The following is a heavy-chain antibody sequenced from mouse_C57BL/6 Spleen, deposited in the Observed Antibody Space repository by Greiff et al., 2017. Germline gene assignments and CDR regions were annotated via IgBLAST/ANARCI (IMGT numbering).Heavy chain of an antibody. CDR1: GYSFTDYN. Sequence: VHVKQSGPELVKPGASVKISCKASGYSFTDYNMNWVKQSNGKSLEWIGVINPNYGTTSYNQKFKGKATLTVDQSSSTAYMQLNSLTSEDSAVYYCFITTVVENYYAMDYWGQGTSVTVSS. D-gene: IGHD1-1*01. V-gene: IGHV1-39*01. CDR3: FITTVVENYYAMDY. CDR2: INPNYGTT. J-gene: IGHJ4*01.